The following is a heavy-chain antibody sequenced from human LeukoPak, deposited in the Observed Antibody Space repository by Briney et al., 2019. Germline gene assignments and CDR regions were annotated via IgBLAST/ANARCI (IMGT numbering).Heavy chain of an antibody. CDR3: AWRKYFSTWFEP. V-gene: IGHV5-51*01. J-gene: IGHJ5*02. CDR1: GYSFTTYW. D-gene: IGHD1-14*01. Sequence: GESLKISCKGSGYSFTTYWIGWVRRVPGKGLEWMGIIYPADSQTHYTPPFQGQVTISVDRSTSTAYLQWSSLKASDTAVYYCAWRKYFSTWFEPWGQGTLVTVSS. CDR2: IYPADSQT.